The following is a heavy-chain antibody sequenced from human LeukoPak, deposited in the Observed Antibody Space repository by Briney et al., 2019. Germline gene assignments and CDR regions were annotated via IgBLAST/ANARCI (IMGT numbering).Heavy chain of an antibody. CDR1: GFTFSSYA. V-gene: IGHV3-23*01. J-gene: IGHJ4*02. Sequence: GGSLRLSCAASGFTFSSYAMSWVRQAPGKGLEWVSAISGSGGSTYYADSVKGRFTISRDNSKNTLYLQMNSLRAEDTAVYYCAKDSWVSDPKKFDSDYFDYWGQGTLVTVSS. CDR3: AKDSWVSDPKKFDSDYFDY. D-gene: IGHD1-26*01. CDR2: ISGSGGST.